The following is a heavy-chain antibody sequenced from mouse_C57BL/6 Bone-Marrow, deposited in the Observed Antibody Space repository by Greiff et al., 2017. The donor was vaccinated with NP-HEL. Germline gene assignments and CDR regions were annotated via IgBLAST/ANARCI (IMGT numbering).Heavy chain of an antibody. Sequence: VKLMESGAELVRPGTSVKMSCKASGYTFTNYWIGWAKQRPGHGLEWIGDIYPGGGYTNYNEKFKGKATLTADKSSSTAYMQFSSLTSEDSAIYYCARESNYVDFDYWGQGTTLTVSS. V-gene: IGHV1-63*01. CDR3: ARESNYVDFDY. CDR1: GYTFTNYW. CDR2: IYPGGGYT. J-gene: IGHJ2*01. D-gene: IGHD2-5*01.